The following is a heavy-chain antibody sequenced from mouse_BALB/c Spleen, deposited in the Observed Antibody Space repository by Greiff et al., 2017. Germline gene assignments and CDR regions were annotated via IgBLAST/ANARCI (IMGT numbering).Heavy chain of an antibody. Sequence: EVQRVESGGGLVQPGGSRKLSCAASGFTFSSFGMHWVRQAPEKGLEWVAYISSGSSTIYYADTVKGRFTISRDNPKNTLFLQMTSLRSEDTAMYYCARGAPYAMDYWGQGTSGTVSS. CDR1: GFTFSSFG. CDR2: ISSGSSTI. J-gene: IGHJ4*01. V-gene: IGHV5-17*02. CDR3: ARGAPYAMDY.